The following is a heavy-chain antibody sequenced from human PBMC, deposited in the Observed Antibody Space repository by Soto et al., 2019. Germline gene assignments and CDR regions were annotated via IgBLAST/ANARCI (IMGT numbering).Heavy chain of an antibody. D-gene: IGHD1-1*01. CDR2: INHSGST. J-gene: IGHJ6*01. V-gene: IGHV4-34*01. Sequence: PSETLSFTCAFCVGCFSVYYWVWIRQPPGKGLEWIGEINHSGSTNYNPSLKSRVTISVDTSKNQFSLKLRSVTAADTALYYCARVGTGIPYYYYYGMDVWGQGTTVTVSS. CDR1: VGCFSVYY. CDR3: ARVGTGIPYYYYYGMDV.